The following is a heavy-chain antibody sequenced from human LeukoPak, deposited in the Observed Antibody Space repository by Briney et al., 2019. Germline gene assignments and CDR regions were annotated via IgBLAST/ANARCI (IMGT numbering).Heavy chain of an antibody. CDR1: GYSISSGYY. J-gene: IGHJ5*02. CDR3: ARQGGSYNGNWFDP. D-gene: IGHD1-26*01. Sequence: PSETLSLTCAVSGYSISSGYYWGWIRQPPGKGLEWIGSIYHSGSTCYNPSLKSRVTISVDTSKNQFSLKLNSVTAADTAVYYCARQGGSYNGNWFDPWGQGTLVTVSS. CDR2: IYHSGST. V-gene: IGHV4-38-2*01.